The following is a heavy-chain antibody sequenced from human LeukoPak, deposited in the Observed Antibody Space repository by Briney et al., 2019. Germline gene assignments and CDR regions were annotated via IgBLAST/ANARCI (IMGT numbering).Heavy chain of an antibody. CDR3: VREEGGGFGS. CDR2: IKQDGSQK. V-gene: IGHV3-7*01. D-gene: IGHD3-16*01. CDR1: GFTFSDYW. Sequence: GGSLRLSCAASGFTFSDYWISWVRQAPGKGLEWVANIKQDGSQKSYGNSVKGRFTISRDNAEMSVYLQMNSLRAEDTVVYFCVREEGGGFGSGGRGTLVSVSS. J-gene: IGHJ5*01.